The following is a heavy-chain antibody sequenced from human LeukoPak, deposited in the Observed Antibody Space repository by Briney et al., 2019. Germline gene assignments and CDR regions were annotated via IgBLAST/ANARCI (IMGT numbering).Heavy chain of an antibody. CDR2: ISYDGSNK. D-gene: IGHD2-2*01. CDR3: AKETQDIVVVPAAMRFDY. J-gene: IGHJ4*02. V-gene: IGHV3-30*18. Sequence: PGRSLRLSCAASGFTFSSYGMHWVRQAPGKGLEWVAVISYDGSNKYYADSVKGRFTISRDNSKNTLYLQMNSLRAEDTAVYYCAKETQDIVVVPAAMRFDYWGQGTLVTVSS. CDR1: GFTFSSYG.